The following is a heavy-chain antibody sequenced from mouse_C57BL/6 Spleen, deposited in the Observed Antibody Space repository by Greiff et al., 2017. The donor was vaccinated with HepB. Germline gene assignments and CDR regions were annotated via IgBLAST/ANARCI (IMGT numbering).Heavy chain of an antibody. CDR3: ASYGYDWYFDV. Sequence: EVKLMESGPGLVKPSQSLSLTCSVTGYSITSGYYWNWIRQFPGNKLEWMGYISYDGSNNYNPSLNNRISITRDTSKNQFFLKLNSVTTEDTATYYCASYGYDWYFDVWGTGTTVTVSS. J-gene: IGHJ1*03. CDR2: ISYDGSN. D-gene: IGHD2-2*01. V-gene: IGHV3-6*01. CDR1: GYSITSGYY.